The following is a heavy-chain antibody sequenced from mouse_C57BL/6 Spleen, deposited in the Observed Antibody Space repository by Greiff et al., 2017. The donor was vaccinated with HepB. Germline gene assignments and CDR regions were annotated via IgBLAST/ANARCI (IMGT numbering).Heavy chain of an antibody. Sequence: EVKVVESGGGLVKPGGSLKLSCAASGFTFSDYGMHWVRQAPEKGLEWVAYISSGSSTIYYADTVKGRFTISRDNAKNTLFLQMTSLRSEDTAMYYCARRDGSSSYAMDYWGQGTSVTVSS. D-gene: IGHD1-1*01. CDR3: ARRDGSSSYAMDY. J-gene: IGHJ4*01. CDR1: GFTFSDYG. CDR2: ISSGSSTI. V-gene: IGHV5-17*01.